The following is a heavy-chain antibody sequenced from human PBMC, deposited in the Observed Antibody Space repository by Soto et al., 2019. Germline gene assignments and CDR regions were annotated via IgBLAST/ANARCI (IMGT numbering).Heavy chain of an antibody. Sequence: QVNLVQSGAEVKNPGASVKVSCKASGYTFTNYPLAWVRRAPGDGLEWMGWISAHSGDTHYAQKFQDRVTMTTDTSTDTAYLELRSLTSDDTAVYYCARGISMLFVAPAYWGKGTLVTVSS. CDR3: ARGISMLFVAPAY. D-gene: IGHD2-8*01. CDR2: ISAHSGDT. V-gene: IGHV1-18*01. CDR1: GYTFTNYP. J-gene: IGHJ4*02.